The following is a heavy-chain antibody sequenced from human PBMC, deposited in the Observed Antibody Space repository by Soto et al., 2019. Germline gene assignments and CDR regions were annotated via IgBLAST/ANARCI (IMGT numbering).Heavy chain of an antibody. V-gene: IGHV3-23*01. J-gene: IGHJ2*01. D-gene: IGHD3-22*01. CDR2: ISGSGDST. CDR1: GLTFTNYP. Sequence: RLSCAASGLTFTNYPMSWVRQAPGKGLEWVSVISGSGDSTYYAESVKGRFTISRDNSKNTLYLQMNSVGAEDTAVYYCASRNYYDCSGYYHWY. CDR3: ASRNYYDCSGYYHWY.